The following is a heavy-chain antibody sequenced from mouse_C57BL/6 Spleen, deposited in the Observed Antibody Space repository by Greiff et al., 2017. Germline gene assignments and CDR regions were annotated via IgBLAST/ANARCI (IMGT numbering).Heavy chain of an antibody. J-gene: IGHJ3*01. CDR1: GYAFSSSW. D-gene: IGHD1-1*01. CDR2: IYPGDGDT. CDR3: ARDYCSSAWFAY. V-gene: IGHV1-82*01. Sequence: VQLQQSGPELVKPGASVKISCKASGYAFSSSWMNWVKQRPGKGLEWIGRIYPGDGDTNYNGKFKGKATLTADKSSSTAYMQRSSLTSEDSAVYFCARDYCSSAWFAYWGQGTLVTVSA.